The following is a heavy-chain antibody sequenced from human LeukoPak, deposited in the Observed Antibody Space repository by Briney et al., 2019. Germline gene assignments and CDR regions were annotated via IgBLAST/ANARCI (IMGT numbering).Heavy chain of an antibody. CDR1: GFTFSSYG. CDR2: ISYDGSNK. Sequence: GGSLRLSCAASGFTFSSYGMHWVRQAPGKGLEWVAVISYDGSNKYYADSVKGRFTISRDNSKNTLYLQMNSLRAEDTAVYYCAKAIRHWGQGTLVTVSS. CDR3: AKAIRH. V-gene: IGHV3-30*18. J-gene: IGHJ1*01.